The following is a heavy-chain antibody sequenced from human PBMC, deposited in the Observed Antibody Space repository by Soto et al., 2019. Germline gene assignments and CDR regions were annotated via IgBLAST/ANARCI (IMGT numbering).Heavy chain of an antibody. CDR1: GGTFSSYA. J-gene: IGHJ5*02. CDR2: IIPIFGTA. V-gene: IGHV1-69*01. CDR3: VIGDGYTPPGWFDP. Sequence: QVQLVQSGAEVKKPGSSVNVSCKASGGTFSSYAISWVRQAPGQGLEWMGGIIPIFGTANYAQKFQGRVTITADESTSAAYKELSSMRSEDTAVYYGVIGDGYTPPGWFDPWGQGTLVTVSS. D-gene: IGHD5-12*01.